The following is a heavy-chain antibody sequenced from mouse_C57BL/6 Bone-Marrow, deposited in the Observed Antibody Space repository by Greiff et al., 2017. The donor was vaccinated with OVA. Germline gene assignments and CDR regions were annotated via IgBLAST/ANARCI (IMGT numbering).Heavy chain of an antibody. CDR2: IYPGDGDT. D-gene: IGHD1-1*01. Sequence: VKLMESGPELVKPGASVKISCKASGYAFSSSWMNWVKQRPGKGLEWIGRIYPGDGDTNYNGKFKGKATLTADKSSSTAYMQLSSLTSEDSAVYFCARKPRHYYGSSRHWYFDVWGTGTTVTVSS. J-gene: IGHJ1*03. V-gene: IGHV1-82*01. CDR3: ARKPRHYYGSSRHWYFDV. CDR1: GYAFSSSW.